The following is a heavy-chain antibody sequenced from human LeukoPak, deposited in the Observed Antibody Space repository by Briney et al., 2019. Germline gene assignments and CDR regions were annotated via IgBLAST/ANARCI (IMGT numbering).Heavy chain of an antibody. Sequence: GGSLRLSCAASGFTFSNAWMTWVRQAPGKGLEWVSRIKSKTDGGTTDYAAPVKGRFTISRDDSKNTLYLQMNSLKTEDTAVYYCTTDSKVATISYYYYYGMDVWGQGTTVTVSS. D-gene: IGHD5-12*01. V-gene: IGHV3-15*01. CDR2: IKSKTDGGTT. J-gene: IGHJ6*02. CDR1: GFTFSNAW. CDR3: TTDSKVATISYYYYYGMDV.